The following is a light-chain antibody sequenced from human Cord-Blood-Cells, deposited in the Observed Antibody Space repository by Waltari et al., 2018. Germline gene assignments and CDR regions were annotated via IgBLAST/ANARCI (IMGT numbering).Light chain of an antibody. Sequence: EIVLTQSPATLSLSPGERATLPCRVSQRVSSYLAWYQQKPGQAPRLLIYDASNRATGIPARFSGSGSGTDFTLTISSLEPEDFAVYYCQQRSNWPPWTFGQGTKVEIK. CDR1: QRVSSY. CDR2: DAS. J-gene: IGKJ1*01. CDR3: QQRSNWPPWT. V-gene: IGKV3-11*01.